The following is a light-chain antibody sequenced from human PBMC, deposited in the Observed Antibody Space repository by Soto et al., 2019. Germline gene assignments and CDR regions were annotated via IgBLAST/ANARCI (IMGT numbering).Light chain of an antibody. Sequence: EIVMTQSPATLSVSPGERATLSCRASQSVGSNLVWYQQKPGQAPRLLIYGASTRATVFPARFSGSGSGTEFTLTISTLQSEDIAVYYSQQYKNSPPGTFGQGSKVDIK. J-gene: IGKJ1*01. CDR3: QQYKNSPPGT. V-gene: IGKV3-15*01. CDR2: GAS. CDR1: QSVGSN.